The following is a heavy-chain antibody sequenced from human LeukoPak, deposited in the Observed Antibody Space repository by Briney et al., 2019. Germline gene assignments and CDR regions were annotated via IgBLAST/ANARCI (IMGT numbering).Heavy chain of an antibody. D-gene: IGHD3-16*02. CDR2: ISTNTGNP. V-gene: IGHV7-4-1*02. CDR1: GYTFTTYA. CDR3: TLGELSYDY. J-gene: IGHJ4*02. Sequence: ASVKVSCKASGYTFTTYAMNWVRQAPGQGLEWMGWISTNTGNPTYAQGFTGRFVFSLDTSVSTSYLQISSLKAEDTAVYYCTLGELSYDYWGQGTLVTVSS.